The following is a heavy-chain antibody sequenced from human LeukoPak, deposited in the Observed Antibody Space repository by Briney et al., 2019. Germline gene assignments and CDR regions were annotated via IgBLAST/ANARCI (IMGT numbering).Heavy chain of an antibody. CDR2: IYHTKYT. CDR1: GVSFSGNY. Sequence: PSQTLSLTCGVRGVSFSGNYWSWIRQSPGKGLVRHGEIYHTKYTTYNPSLKSRVTIWADTSVNQLSLTVTSVTAADTAIYYCARMRCSPGDDSCYNYWGRGTLVTVS. CDR3: ARMRCSPGDDSCYNY. V-gene: IGHV4-34*01. D-gene: IGHD2-21*01. J-gene: IGHJ4*02.